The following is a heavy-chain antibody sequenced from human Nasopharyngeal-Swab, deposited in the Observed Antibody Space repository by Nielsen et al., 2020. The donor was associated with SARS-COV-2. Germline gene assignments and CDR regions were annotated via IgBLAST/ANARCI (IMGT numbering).Heavy chain of an antibody. CDR2: ISGSGGST. CDR1: GFTFSSYA. Sequence: GESLKISCAASGFTFSSYAMSWVRQAQGKGLEWVSAISGSGGSTYYADSVKGRFTISRDNSKNTLYLQMNSLRAEDTAVYYCARDRGFDGYYYMDVWGKGTTVTVSS. D-gene: IGHD3-10*01. V-gene: IGHV3-23*01. CDR3: ARDRGFDGYYYMDV. J-gene: IGHJ6*03.